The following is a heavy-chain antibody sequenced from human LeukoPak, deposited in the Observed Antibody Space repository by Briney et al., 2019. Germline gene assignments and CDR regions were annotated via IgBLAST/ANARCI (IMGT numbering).Heavy chain of an antibody. CDR3: ARGGNYRDAFDI. Sequence: SETLSLTCTVSGGSISRYYWNWIRQPPGKRLEWIGYIYCSGSTNYNPSLKSRVSMSVDTSKNQFSLKLSSVTAADTAVYYCARGGNYRDAFDIWGQGTMVTVSS. CDR2: IYCSGST. CDR1: GGSISRYY. D-gene: IGHD3-16*02. V-gene: IGHV4-59*01. J-gene: IGHJ3*02.